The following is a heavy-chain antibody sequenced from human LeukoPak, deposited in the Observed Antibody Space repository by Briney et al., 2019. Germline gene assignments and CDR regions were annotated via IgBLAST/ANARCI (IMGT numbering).Heavy chain of an antibody. CDR3: ARTPAASYSSGFDP. V-gene: IGHV4-59*08. CDR2: IYYSGST. Sequence: SETLSLTCTVSGGSISGYYWSWIRQPPGKGLEWIGYIYYSGSTNYNPSLKSRVTISIDTSKNQFSLNLSSVTAADTAVYYCARTPAASYSSGFDPWGQGTLVTVSS. CDR1: GGSISGYY. J-gene: IGHJ5*02. D-gene: IGHD5-12*01.